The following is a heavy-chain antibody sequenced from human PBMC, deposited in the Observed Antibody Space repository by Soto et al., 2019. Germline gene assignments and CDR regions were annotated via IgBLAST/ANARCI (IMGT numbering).Heavy chain of an antibody. CDR3: ARRYGSAIDY. J-gene: IGHJ4*02. CDR1: GGTISSWY. V-gene: IGHV4-59*08. Sequence: QVQLQESGPGLVKPSETLSLTCTVSGGTISSWYWSWIRQPPGKGLEWIGYIYYSGSTNCNPFLKSRVTISVDTSKNPFSLKLSSVTAADTAVYYCARRYGSAIDYWGQGTLVTVSS. CDR2: IYYSGST. D-gene: IGHD1-26*01.